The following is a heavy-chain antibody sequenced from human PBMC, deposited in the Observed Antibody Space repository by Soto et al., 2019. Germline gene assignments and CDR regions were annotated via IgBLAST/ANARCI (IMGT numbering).Heavy chain of an antibody. CDR1: GGSISSSSYY. D-gene: IGHD2-2*01. V-gene: IGHV4-39*01. CDR2: IYYSGST. J-gene: IGHJ4*02. Sequence: QLRLQESGPGLVKPSETLSLTCTVSGGSISSSSYYWGWIRQPPGKGLEWIGSIYYSGSTYYNTSLKSRVTISVDTSKNQSSLKLRSVTASDTAVFYCARYCISTSCQDYWGQGTLVTVSS. CDR3: ARYCISTSCQDY.